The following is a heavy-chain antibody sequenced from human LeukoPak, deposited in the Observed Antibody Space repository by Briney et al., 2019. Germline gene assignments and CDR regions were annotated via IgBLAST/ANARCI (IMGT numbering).Heavy chain of an antibody. V-gene: IGHV3-21*01. D-gene: IGHD5-18*01. Sequence: GGSLRLSCAASGFTFSSYSMNWVRQAPGMGLEWVSSISSSSSYIYYAASVKGRFTISRDNAKNSLYLQMDSLRAEDTAVYYCGYGSNPNFDYWGQGTLVTVSS. CDR1: GFTFSSYS. J-gene: IGHJ4*02. CDR3: GYGSNPNFDY. CDR2: ISSSSSYI.